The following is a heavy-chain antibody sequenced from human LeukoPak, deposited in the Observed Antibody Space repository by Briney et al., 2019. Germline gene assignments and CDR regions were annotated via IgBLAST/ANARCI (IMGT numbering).Heavy chain of an antibody. CDR3: AKDSGGAVAGPAA. V-gene: IGHV3-9*01. D-gene: IGHD6-19*01. CDR1: GFTFDVYA. CDR2: IRWTSGII. Sequence: PGRSLRLSCAASGFTFDVYAMDWVREAPGKGLWGVLCIRWTSGIIGYADPVKRRFPISRATAKNSLYLQMNSLSAEDTALYYCAKDSGGAVAGPAAWGQGTLVTVSS. J-gene: IGHJ4*02.